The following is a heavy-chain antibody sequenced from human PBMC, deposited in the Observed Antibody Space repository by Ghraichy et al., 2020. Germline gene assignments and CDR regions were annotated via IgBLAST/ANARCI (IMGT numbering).Heavy chain of an antibody. Sequence: SETLSLTCTVSGGSVNIGGYYWTWLRPPPGKGLEWISHIYYTGTTTYNPSLDSRVTISLDTSKNQFSLKLYSVTTVDTAIYYCARANAYYYHVDVWGRGTTVTVSS. CDR3: ARANAYYYHVDV. J-gene: IGHJ6*03. CDR2: IYYTGTT. CDR1: GGSVNIGGYY. V-gene: IGHV4-61*08.